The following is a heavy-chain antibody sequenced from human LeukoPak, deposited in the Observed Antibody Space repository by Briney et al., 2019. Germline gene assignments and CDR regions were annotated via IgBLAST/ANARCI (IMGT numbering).Heavy chain of an antibody. D-gene: IGHD2-21*01. CDR3: ARHFNSLGAIDI. CDR2: IHYSGLT. J-gene: IGHJ3*02. V-gene: IGHV4-59*08. CDR1: GASIRGYY. Sequence: SETLSLTCTVSGASIRGYYYSWIRQPPGKGLESIGYIHYSGLTNHNPSLKSRVIMSVDTSKNHFSLNLSSVTAADTAVYYCARHFNSLGAIDIWGQGKMVTVSS.